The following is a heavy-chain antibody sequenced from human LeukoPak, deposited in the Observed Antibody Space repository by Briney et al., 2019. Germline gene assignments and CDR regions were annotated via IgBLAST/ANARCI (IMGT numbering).Heavy chain of an antibody. J-gene: IGHJ4*02. CDR3: ARLGDNSLDY. CDR1: GYSFTTYW. D-gene: IGHD4-23*01. CDR2: IYPGYSDT. V-gene: IGHV5-51*01. Sequence: GESLKISCQGSGYSFTTYWIAWVRQMPGKGLGWMGIIYPGYSDTRYSPSFQGQVTISADKSISTAYLQWSSLKASDTAIYYCARLGDNSLDYWGQGTLVTVSS.